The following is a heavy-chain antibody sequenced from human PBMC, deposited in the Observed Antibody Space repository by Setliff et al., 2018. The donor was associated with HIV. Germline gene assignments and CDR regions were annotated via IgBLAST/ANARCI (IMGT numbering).Heavy chain of an antibody. J-gene: IGHJ4*02. CDR1: GVSISTSNYY. D-gene: IGHD3-16*01. CDR2: ILYSGTT. Sequence: PSETLSLTCTVSGVSISTSNYYWAWIRQPPGKGLEWIGNILYSGTTFYNPSLRSRVTISVDTSKNQFSLKLSSVTAADTAVYYCARPQLGWGGGSHFDYWGQGTLVTVSS. CDR3: ARPQLGWGGGSHFDY. V-gene: IGHV4-39*01.